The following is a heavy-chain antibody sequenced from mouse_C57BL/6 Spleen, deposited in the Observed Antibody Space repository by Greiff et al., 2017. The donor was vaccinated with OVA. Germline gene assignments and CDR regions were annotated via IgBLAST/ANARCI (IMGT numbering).Heavy chain of an antibody. J-gene: IGHJ2*01. CDR1: GFSLSTFGMG. D-gene: IGHD1-1*01. CDR3: ARRLLRYPNYFDY. CDR2: IWWDDDK. Sequence: QVQLKESGPGILQPSQTLSLTCSFSGFSLSTFGMGVGWIRQPSGKGLEWLAHIWWDDDKYYNPALKSRLTISKDTSKNQVFLKIANVDTADTATYYCARRLLRYPNYFDYWGQGTTLTVSS. V-gene: IGHV8-8*01.